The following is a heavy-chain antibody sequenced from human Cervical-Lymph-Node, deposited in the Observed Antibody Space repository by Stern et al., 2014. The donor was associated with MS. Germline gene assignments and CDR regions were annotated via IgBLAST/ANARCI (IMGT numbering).Heavy chain of an antibody. CDR2: IYPGDSDA. J-gene: IGHJ4*02. Sequence: EVQLVESGGEMKKPGESLKISCKGSGYSFTLYWIGWVRQVPGKGLEWMGIIYPGDSDARYSPSFQGQVTISANKSISTAYLQWSSLKASDTAMYYCAALVRGSYFYWGQGTLVTVSS. V-gene: IGHV5-51*01. CDR3: AALVRGSYFY. CDR1: GYSFTLYW. D-gene: IGHD1-26*01.